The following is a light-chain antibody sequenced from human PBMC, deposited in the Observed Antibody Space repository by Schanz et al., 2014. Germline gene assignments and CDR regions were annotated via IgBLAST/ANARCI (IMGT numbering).Light chain of an antibody. Sequence: QSALTQPPSASGSPGQSVTISCTGTSSDIGRYNYVSWYQHHPGKAPKLLIYDVTKRPSGVPDRFSGSKSGNTASLTVSGLQAEDEADYYCSSYAGSNNLGVFGGGTKLTV. V-gene: IGLV2-8*01. CDR3: SSYAGSNNLGV. J-gene: IGLJ3*02. CDR2: DVT. CDR1: SSDIGRYNY.